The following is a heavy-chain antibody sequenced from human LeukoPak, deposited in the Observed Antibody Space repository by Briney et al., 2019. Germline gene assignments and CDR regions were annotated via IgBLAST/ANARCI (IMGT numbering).Heavy chain of an antibody. V-gene: IGHV3-23*01. CDR1: GFTFSTYA. CDR3: AKDGDDYDNSGYSSWFDP. CDR2: ISSSGGST. Sequence: PGGSLRLSRAASGFTFSTYAMGWVRQAPGTGLEWVSAISSSGGSTYYADSVKGRFTISRDDSKNTLSLQMNSLRAEDTALYYCAKDGDDYDNSGYSSWFDPWGQGTLVTVSS. J-gene: IGHJ5*02. D-gene: IGHD3-22*01.